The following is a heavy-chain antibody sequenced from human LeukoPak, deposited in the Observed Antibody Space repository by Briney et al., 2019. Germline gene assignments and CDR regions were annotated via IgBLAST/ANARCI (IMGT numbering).Heavy chain of an antibody. V-gene: IGHV3-30-3*01. Sequence: GGSLRLSCAASGFTFSSYAMHWVRQAPGKGLEWVAVISYDGSNKYYADSVKGRFTISRDNSKNTLYLQMNSLRAEDTAVYYCAKEVTAAVDYWGQGTLVTVSS. J-gene: IGHJ4*02. D-gene: IGHD6-13*01. CDR2: ISYDGSNK. CDR1: GFTFSSYA. CDR3: AKEVTAAVDY.